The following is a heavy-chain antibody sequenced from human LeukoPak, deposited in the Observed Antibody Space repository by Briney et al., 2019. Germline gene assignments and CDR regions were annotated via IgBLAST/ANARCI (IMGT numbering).Heavy chain of an antibody. Sequence: PSETLSLTCTVSGGSISSSSYYWGWIRQPPGKGLAWIGSIYYSGSTYYNPSLKSRATISVDTSKNQFSLKLSSVTAADTAVYYCARSIAARLAFDYWGQVTLVTVSS. CDR2: IYYSGST. CDR3: ARSIAARLAFDY. V-gene: IGHV4-39*01. J-gene: IGHJ4*02. D-gene: IGHD6-6*01. CDR1: GGSISSSSYY.